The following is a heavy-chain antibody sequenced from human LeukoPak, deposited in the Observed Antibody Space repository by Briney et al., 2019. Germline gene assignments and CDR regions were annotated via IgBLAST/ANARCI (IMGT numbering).Heavy chain of an antibody. D-gene: IGHD6-13*01. Sequence: PGGSLRLSCAASGFTFSSYSMSWVRQAPGKGLEWVSAISGSGGSTYYADSVKGRFTISRDNSKNTLYLQMTSLRAEDTAVYYCAKGPIATNPYYFDYWGQGTLVTVSS. J-gene: IGHJ4*02. CDR1: GFTFSSYS. CDR2: ISGSGGST. CDR3: AKGPIATNPYYFDY. V-gene: IGHV3-23*01.